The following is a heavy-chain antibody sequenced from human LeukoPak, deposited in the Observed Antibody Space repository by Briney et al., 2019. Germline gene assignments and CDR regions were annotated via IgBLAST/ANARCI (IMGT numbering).Heavy chain of an antibody. CDR2: IYYSGST. J-gene: IGHJ6*03. CDR1: GGSISSSSYY. Sequence: SETLSLTCTVSGGSISSSSYYWGWIRQPPGKGLEWIGNIYYSGSTYYSPSLKSRVTISVDTSKNQFSLKLSSVTAADTAVYYCARVRVGYCSSTSCPYYYCYYMDVWGKGTTVTISS. CDR3: ARVRVGYCSSTSCPYYYCYYMDV. V-gene: IGHV4-39*07. D-gene: IGHD2-2*01.